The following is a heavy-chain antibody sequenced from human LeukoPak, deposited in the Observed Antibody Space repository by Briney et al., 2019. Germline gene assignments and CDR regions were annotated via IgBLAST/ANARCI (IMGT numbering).Heavy chain of an antibody. Sequence: ESGPTLVNPTQSLTLTCTFSGFSLSTSGMCVSWIRQPPGKALEWLARIDWDDDKYYSTSLKTRLTISKDTSKNQVVPTMTNMDPVDTATYYCARIRGSRYYFDYWGQGTLVTVSS. J-gene: IGHJ4*02. CDR2: IDWDDDK. D-gene: IGHD6-13*01. V-gene: IGHV2-70*11. CDR1: GFSLSTSGMC. CDR3: ARIRGSRYYFDY.